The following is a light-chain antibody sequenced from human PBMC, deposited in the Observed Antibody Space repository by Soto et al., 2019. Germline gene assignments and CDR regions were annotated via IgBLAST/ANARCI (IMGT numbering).Light chain of an antibody. CDR3: QQHTT. Sequence: DIQMTQSPSALSASVGDRVTITCRGSQGISSWLAWYQQKPGKAPRLLIYKASSLVSGVPSRFSGSGSGTEFTLIISSLQAGDVATYHCQQHTTFGQGTKVEI. CDR2: KAS. V-gene: IGKV1-5*03. J-gene: IGKJ1*01. CDR1: QGISSW.